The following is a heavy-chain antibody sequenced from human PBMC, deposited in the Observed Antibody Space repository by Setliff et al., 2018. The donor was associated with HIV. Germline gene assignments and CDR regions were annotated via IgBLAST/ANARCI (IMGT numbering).Heavy chain of an antibody. CDR3: AREAMYYYDTSGHPQGFDY. CDR2: IYYSGST. J-gene: IGHJ4*02. CDR1: SGSISSGTYY. Sequence: SETLSLTCTVSSGSISSGTYYWSWIRQYPGKGLEWIGSIYYSGSTYYNPSLKSRVTISLGTSRWQFSLTLNSVSAADTAVYFCAREAMYYYDTSGHPQGFDYWGQGTLVTVSS. V-gene: IGHV4-31*03. D-gene: IGHD3-22*01.